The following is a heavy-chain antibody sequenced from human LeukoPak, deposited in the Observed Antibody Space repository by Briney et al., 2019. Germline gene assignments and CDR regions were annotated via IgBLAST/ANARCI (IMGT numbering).Heavy chain of an antibody. V-gene: IGHV4-34*01. J-gene: IGHJ4*02. D-gene: IGHD4-17*01. CDR3: ARRPTGIDY. CDR2: INHSGST. Sequence: MTSETLSLTCAVYGGSFSGYNWNWIRQSPGKGLEWIGEINHSGSTNYNPSLKSRVTISLDTSNNQFSLKLSSVTAADTAVYYCARRPTGIDYWGQGTLVTVSS. CDR1: GGSFSGYN.